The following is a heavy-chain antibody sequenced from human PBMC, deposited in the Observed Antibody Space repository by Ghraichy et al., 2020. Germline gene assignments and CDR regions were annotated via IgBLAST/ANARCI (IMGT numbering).Heavy chain of an antibody. D-gene: IGHD6-13*01. J-gene: IGHJ4*02. CDR2: ISSSSSYI. V-gene: IGHV3-21*01. CDR1: GFTFSSYS. CDR3: ARDLAGYSVGDPAGY. Sequence: GGSLRLSCAASGFTFSSYSMNWVRQAPGKGLEWVSSISSSSSYIYYADSVKGRFTISRDNAKNSLYLQMNSLRAEDTAVYYCARDLAGYSVGDPAGYWGQGTLVTVSS.